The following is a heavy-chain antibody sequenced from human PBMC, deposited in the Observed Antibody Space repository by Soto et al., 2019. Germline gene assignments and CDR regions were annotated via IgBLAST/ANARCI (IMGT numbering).Heavy chain of an antibody. V-gene: IGHV5-51*01. CDR3: ARIRSPSERGLFDY. Sequence: VESLTTSCQGSGYSFTRYCIVWVLQMPGKGLEWMGIIYPGDSDTRYSPSFQGQVTISADKSISTAYLQWSSLKASDTAMYYCARIRSPSERGLFDYWGQGTLVTVSS. CDR1: GYSFTRYC. CDR2: IYPGDSDT. D-gene: IGHD3-10*01. J-gene: IGHJ4*02.